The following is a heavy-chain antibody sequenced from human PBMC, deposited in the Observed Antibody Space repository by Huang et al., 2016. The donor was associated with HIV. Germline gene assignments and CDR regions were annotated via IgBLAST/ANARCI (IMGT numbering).Heavy chain of an antibody. Sequence: QVRLHQWGTGLVRPSETLSLTCAVYGGPLSGHYWSWVRLPPGGSLEWLGAGNHRGSANYNPSLKSRLSMSIDTSKKQFSLKLGSVTAADTALYYCARSLMGEDPFDIWGQGTLVTVSS. CDR3: ARSLMGEDPFDI. J-gene: IGHJ3*02. V-gene: IGHV4-34*01. CDR1: GGPLSGHY. CDR2: GNHRGSA. D-gene: IGHD3-16*01.